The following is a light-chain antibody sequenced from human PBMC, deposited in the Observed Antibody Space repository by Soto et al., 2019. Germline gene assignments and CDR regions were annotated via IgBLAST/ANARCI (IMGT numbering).Light chain of an antibody. CDR1: QSVSSSY. V-gene: IGKV3-20*01. CDR2: GAS. Sequence: EIVLTQSPGTLSLSPGKRATLSCRASQSVSSSYLAWYQQKPGQAPRLLIYGASSRATGIPDRFSGSGSGTDFTLTISRLEPEDFAVYYCQQYGSSKLTFGGGTKVDI. CDR3: QQYGSSKLT. J-gene: IGKJ4*01.